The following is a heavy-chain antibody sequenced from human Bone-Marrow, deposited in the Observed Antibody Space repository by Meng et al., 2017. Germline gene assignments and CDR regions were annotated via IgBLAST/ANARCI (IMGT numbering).Heavy chain of an antibody. J-gene: IGHJ4*02. D-gene: IGHD1-26*01. CDR1: GYTFTGYY. Sequence: SVKVSCKASGYTFTGYYMHWVRQAPGQGLEWMGGIIPIFGTANYAQKFQGRVTITADESTSTAYMELSSLRSEDTAVYYCARDAVVYSGSSYFDYWGQGTLVTVSS. CDR3: ARDAVVYSGSSYFDY. V-gene: IGHV1-69*13. CDR2: IIPIFGTA.